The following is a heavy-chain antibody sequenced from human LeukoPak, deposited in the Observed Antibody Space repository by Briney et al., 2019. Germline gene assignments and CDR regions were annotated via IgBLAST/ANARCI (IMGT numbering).Heavy chain of an antibody. J-gene: IGHJ4*02. V-gene: IGHV3-30*02. CDR3: AREMGDYQLLKNFYY. CDR1: GFTFSTYG. D-gene: IGHD2-2*01. Sequence: PGGSLRLSCAASGFTFSTYGMHWVRQAPGKGLEWVTYIHHDGSHIHYADSVKGRFTISRDNSKSTLYLQMNCLRTEDTAVYYCAREMGDYQLLKNFYYWGQGTLITVSS. CDR2: IHHDGSHI.